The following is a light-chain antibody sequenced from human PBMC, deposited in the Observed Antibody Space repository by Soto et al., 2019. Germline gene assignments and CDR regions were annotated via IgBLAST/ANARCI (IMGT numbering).Light chain of an antibody. J-gene: IGLJ3*02. Sequence: SYELTQPSSVSVSPGQTARITCSGHILAKKYARWFQQKAGQAPLLVIYNDSERPSRISERFSGSSSGTTVTLTISGARFEDEADYYCYSADDNNWVFGGGTKLTVL. V-gene: IGLV3-27*01. CDR3: YSADDNNWV. CDR1: ILAKKY. CDR2: NDS.